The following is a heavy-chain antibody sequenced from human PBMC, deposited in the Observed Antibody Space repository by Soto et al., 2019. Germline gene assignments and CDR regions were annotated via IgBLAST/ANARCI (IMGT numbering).Heavy chain of an antibody. CDR2: IIPVFGIV. CDR3: ASGRIVVVGSRAYYGMDV. J-gene: IGHJ6*02. D-gene: IGHD6-19*01. CDR1: GGTPSNSA. Sequence: QVQLVQSGAEVKKPGSSVRVSCKASGGTPSNSAFSWVRQAPGQGLEWMGGIIPVFGIVKYAQNLEGRVTITADESTNTAYMELSSLRYEDRGVYYWASGRIVVVGSRAYYGMDVWGQGTTVTVAS. V-gene: IGHV1-69*01.